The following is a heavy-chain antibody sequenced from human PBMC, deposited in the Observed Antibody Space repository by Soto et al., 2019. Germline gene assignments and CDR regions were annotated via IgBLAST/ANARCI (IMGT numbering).Heavy chain of an antibody. CDR2: IYPADADT. Sequence: GECLKISCKASGSSFTTYWIGWVRQMPGKGLEWMGSIYPADADTRYSPSYQGQVTISADKFFSAAYLQWSSPTPSYTAMYYCVRQGVTEGWGRGTLVTVSS. J-gene: IGHJ4*02. V-gene: IGHV5-51*01. D-gene: IGHD2-21*02. CDR1: GSSFTTYW. CDR3: VRQGVTEG.